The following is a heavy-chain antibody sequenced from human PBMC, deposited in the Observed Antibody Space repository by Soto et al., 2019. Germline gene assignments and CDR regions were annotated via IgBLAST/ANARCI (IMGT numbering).Heavy chain of an antibody. J-gene: IGHJ4*02. CDR2: ISAYNGNT. CDR3: ARVPSHFLRIAAFQY. V-gene: IGHV1-18*04. CDR1: GYTFTSYG. D-gene: IGHD6-13*01. Sequence: ASVKVSCKASGYTFTSYGISWVRQAPGQGLEWMGWISAYNGNTNYAQKLQGRVTMTTATSTSTAYMELRSLRSDATAVYYCARVPSHFLRIAAFQYWGQGTLVTVSS.